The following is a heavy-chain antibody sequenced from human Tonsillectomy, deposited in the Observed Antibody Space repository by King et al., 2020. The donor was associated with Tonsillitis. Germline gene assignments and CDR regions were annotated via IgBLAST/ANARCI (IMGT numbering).Heavy chain of an antibody. V-gene: IGHV3-48*02. J-gene: IGHJ4*02. CDR2: ISSSSSTI. CDR1: GFTFSSYS. Sequence: VQLVESGGGLVQPGGSMRLSCAASGFTFSSYSMNWVRQAPGKGLEWVSYISSSSSTIYYADSVKGRFTISRDNAKNSLYLQMNSLRDEDTAVYYCSREEQLVFPVHYFDYSRQGTLVTVSS. D-gene: IGHD2-21*02. CDR3: SREEQLVFPVHYFDY.